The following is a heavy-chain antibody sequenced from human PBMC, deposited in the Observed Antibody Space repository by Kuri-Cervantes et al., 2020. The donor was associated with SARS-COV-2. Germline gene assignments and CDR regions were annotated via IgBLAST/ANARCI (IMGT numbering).Heavy chain of an antibody. CDR2: ISSTSTYI. Sequence: GGSLRLSCTASGFTFSSYSMNWVRQAPGKGLEWVSAISSTSTYINYVDSVKGRFTISRDNSKNTLYLQMNSLRAEDTAVYYCATGLSSGWYYANSGHYFDYWGQGTLVTVSS. D-gene: IGHD6-19*01. J-gene: IGHJ4*02. CDR1: GFTFSSYS. V-gene: IGHV3-21*01. CDR3: ATGLSSGWYYANSGHYFDY.